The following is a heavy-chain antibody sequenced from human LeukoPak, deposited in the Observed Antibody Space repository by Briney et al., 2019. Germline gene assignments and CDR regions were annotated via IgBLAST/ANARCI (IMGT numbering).Heavy chain of an antibody. D-gene: IGHD3-3*01. CDR1: GYTFTGYY. CDR2: INPNSGGT. J-gene: IGHJ3*02. V-gene: IGHV1-2*02. CDR3: ARDLDSQRDFWSGHDAFDI. Sequence: ASVNVSCKASGYTFTGYYMHWVRQAPGQGLEWMGWINPNSGGTNYAQKFQGRVTMTRDTSISTAYMELSRLRSDDTAVYYCARDLDSQRDFWSGHDAFDIWGQGTMVTVSS.